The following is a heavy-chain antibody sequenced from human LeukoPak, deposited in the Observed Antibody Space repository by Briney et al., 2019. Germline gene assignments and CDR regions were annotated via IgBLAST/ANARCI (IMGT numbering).Heavy chain of an antibody. J-gene: IGHJ5*02. V-gene: IGHV3-48*04. CDR1: GFTFSSYS. CDR2: ISSSSSTI. CDR3: AKVGAPTWGYNWLDP. D-gene: IGHD1-26*01. Sequence: GGSLRLSCAASGFTFSSYSMNWVRQAPGKGLEWVSYISSSSSTIYYADSVKGRFTISRDNAKNSLYLQMNSLRAEDTAVYYCAKVGAPTWGYNWLDPWGQGTLVTVSS.